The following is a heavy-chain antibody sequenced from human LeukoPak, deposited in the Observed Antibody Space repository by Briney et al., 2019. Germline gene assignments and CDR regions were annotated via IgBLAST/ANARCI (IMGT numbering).Heavy chain of an antibody. D-gene: IGHD3-10*01. Sequence: GGSLRLSCAASGFTFSTYGMHWLRQAPGKGLEWVSAISGSGGSTYYADSVKGRFTISRDNSKNTLYLQMNSLRAEDTAVYYCAKAVYGSGSVPAKFDPWGQGTLVTVSS. CDR3: AKAVYGSGSVPAKFDP. CDR1: GFTFSTYG. V-gene: IGHV3-23*01. J-gene: IGHJ5*02. CDR2: ISGSGGST.